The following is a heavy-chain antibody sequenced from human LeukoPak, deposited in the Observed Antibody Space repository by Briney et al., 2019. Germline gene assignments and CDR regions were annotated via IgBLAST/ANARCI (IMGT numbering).Heavy chain of an antibody. V-gene: IGHV4-4*02. Sequence: SETLSLTCAVSGGSISSSNWWSRVRQPPGKGLEWIGEIYHSGSTNYNPSLKSRVTISVDKSKNQFSLKLSSVTAADTAVYYRARGFQIGYPVGFDPWGQGTLVTVSS. CDR3: ARGFQIGYPVGFDP. J-gene: IGHJ5*02. CDR1: GGSISSSNW. CDR2: IYHSGST. D-gene: IGHD2-15*01.